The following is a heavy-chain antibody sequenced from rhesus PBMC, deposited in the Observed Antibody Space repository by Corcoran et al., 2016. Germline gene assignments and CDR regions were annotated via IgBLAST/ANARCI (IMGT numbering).Heavy chain of an antibody. CDR1: GYTFTELS. V-gene: IGHV1-156*01. CDR3: ARGTPFDY. Sequence: EVQLVQSGAEVKKPGASVKVSCKVSGYTFTELSMHWVRQAPGKGLEWMGGVSPLYDEIIHAEQVQGRVTMTEDTSTDTAYMELSSLRSEDTAVYYCARGTPFDYWGQGVLVTVSS. CDR2: VSPLYDEI. J-gene: IGHJ4*01.